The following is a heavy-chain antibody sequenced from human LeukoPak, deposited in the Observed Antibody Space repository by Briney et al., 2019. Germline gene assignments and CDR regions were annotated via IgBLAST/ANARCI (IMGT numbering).Heavy chain of an antibody. CDR3: ARGYYDILTGYYLRGGPPTSDY. V-gene: IGHV4-34*01. D-gene: IGHD3-9*01. J-gene: IGHJ4*02. CDR1: GGSFSGYY. Sequence: SETLSLTCAVYGGSFSGYYWSWIRQPPGKGLEWIGEINHSGSTNYNPSLKSRVTISVDTSKNQFSLKLSSVTAADTAVYYCARGYYDILTGYYLRGGPPTSDYWGQGTLVTVSS. CDR2: INHSGST.